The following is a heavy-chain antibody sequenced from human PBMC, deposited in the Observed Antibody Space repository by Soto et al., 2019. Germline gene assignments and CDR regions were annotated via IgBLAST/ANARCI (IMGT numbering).Heavy chain of an antibody. CDR3: ARGIKYGAYSRWFDP. CDR1: GGTFSSYT. D-gene: IGHD4-17*01. Sequence: ASVKVSCKASGGTFSSYTISWVRQAPGQGLEWMGRIITILGNTAYVQKFQGRVTMTWDTSITTAYMELSSLRSEDTAVYFCARGIKYGAYSRWFDPWGQGTLVTVSS. J-gene: IGHJ5*02. V-gene: IGHV1-8*02. CDR2: IITILGNT.